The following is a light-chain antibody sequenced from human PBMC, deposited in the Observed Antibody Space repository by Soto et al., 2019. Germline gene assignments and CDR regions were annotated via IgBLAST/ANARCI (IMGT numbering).Light chain of an antibody. CDR2: GAS. CDR1: QSVSSN. CDR3: QQYNNWPHT. V-gene: IGKV3-15*01. Sequence: EIVMTQSPATLAVSPGERAALSCRASQSVSSNFAWYQQKPGQAPRLLIYGASSRATGTPARFSGSGSGTEFTLTISSLQSEDFAVYYCQQYNNWPHTFGLGTKLEIK. J-gene: IGKJ2*01.